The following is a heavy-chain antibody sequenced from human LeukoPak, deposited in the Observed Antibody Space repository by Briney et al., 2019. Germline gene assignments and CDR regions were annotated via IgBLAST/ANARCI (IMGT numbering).Heavy chain of an antibody. D-gene: IGHD6-19*01. V-gene: IGHV3-30-3*01. Sequence: PGGSLRLSCAASGFTLSNYPMHWVRQAPGKGLEWVAIISYDGNSKYYADSVKGRFTISRDISKNTLYLQMNSLRTEDTAMYFCARMGAVTDAFDYWGQGTLVTVSS. J-gene: IGHJ4*02. CDR2: ISYDGNSK. CDR3: ARMGAVTDAFDY. CDR1: GFTLSNYP.